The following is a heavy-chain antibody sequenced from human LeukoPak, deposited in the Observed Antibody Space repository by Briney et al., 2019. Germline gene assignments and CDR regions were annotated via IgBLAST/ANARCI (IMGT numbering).Heavy chain of an antibody. CDR1: GFTFSDFY. V-gene: IGHV3-11*03. CDR2: ISSSSTYT. Sequence: PGGSLRLSCAASGFTFSDFYMSWIRQAPGKGLEWVSYISSSSTYTNYADSVKGRFTISRDNAKNSLYLQVNSLRAEDTAVYYCAKLRGYSNSRYFDYWGQGTPVTVSS. J-gene: IGHJ4*02. CDR3: AKLRGYSNSRYFDY. D-gene: IGHD6-13*01.